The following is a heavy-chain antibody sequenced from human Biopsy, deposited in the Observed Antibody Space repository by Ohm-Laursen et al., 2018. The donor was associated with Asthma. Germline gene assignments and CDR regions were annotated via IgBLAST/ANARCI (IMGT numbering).Heavy chain of an antibody. D-gene: IGHD3-22*01. CDR3: ARAQDYYDSRGYYRSFDY. CDR1: GGSISSSNYY. CDR2: IYYGGST. J-gene: IGHJ4*02. V-gene: IGHV4-39*07. Sequence: SQTLSLTCTVSGGSISSSNYYWGWIRQPPGKGLEWIGNIYYGGSTYYNPSLKSRVSISIDTSKNQFSLKLSSVTAADTAVYYCARAQDYYDSRGYYRSFDYWGQGTLVTVSS.